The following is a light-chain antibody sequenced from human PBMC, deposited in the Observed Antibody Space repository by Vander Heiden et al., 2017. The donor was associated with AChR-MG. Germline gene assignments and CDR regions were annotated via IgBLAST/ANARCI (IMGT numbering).Light chain of an antibody. CDR2: EVT. CDR1: SGDLGSYNL. CDR3: CSYADSSRVV. V-gene: IGLV2-23*02. Sequence: QSALTQPASVPGSPGQSITIPCTGTSGDLGSYNLLSSNQTHPDTAPKLIIYEVTKPPSGVSTRFSASKSGDTASLTISGLQAEDEADYYCCSYADSSRVVFGGGTKLTVL. J-gene: IGLJ2*01.